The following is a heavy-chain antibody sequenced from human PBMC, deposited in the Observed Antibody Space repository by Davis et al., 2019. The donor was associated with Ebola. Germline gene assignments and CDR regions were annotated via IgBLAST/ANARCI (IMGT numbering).Heavy chain of an antibody. CDR2: INSDETDT. Sequence: HTGGSLRLSCAASGYTFSGYWMHWVRQAPGKGLVWVSRINSDETDTNYADSVKGRFTISRDNAENTLYLQMSSLRAEDTAVYYCAREAVADSGPNFDFWGQGTLVTVSS. D-gene: IGHD6-19*01. J-gene: IGHJ4*02. V-gene: IGHV3-74*01. CDR1: GYTFSGYW. CDR3: AREAVADSGPNFDF.